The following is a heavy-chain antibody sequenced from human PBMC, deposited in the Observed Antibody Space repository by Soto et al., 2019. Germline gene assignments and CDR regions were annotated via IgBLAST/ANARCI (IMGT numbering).Heavy chain of an antibody. Sequence: EVQLVETGGGLIQPGGSLRLSCAASGFTVSSNYMSWVRQAPGKGLEWVSVIYSGGSTYYADSVKGRFTISRDNSKNTLYLQMNRLRAEDTAVYYCARDRAVAGPIDAFDIWGQGTMVTVSS. D-gene: IGHD6-19*01. CDR1: GFTVSSNY. J-gene: IGHJ3*02. CDR3: ARDRAVAGPIDAFDI. V-gene: IGHV3-53*02. CDR2: IYSGGST.